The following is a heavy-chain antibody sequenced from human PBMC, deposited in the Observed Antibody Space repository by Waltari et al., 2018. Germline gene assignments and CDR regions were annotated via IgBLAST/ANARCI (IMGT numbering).Heavy chain of an antibody. Sequence: QVQLQQSGPGLLRPSGTLSLTCGVSGVSRSTNHWWSWVRQTPGKGLEWIGEIYHDGSTNYNPSLESRVAISLDKSKNQFSLKVKSVTAADTAVYFCARVAVPVVTSNWFDPWGQGILVTVSS. CDR3: ARVAVPVVTSNWFDP. J-gene: IGHJ5*02. D-gene: IGHD2-21*01. CDR2: IYHDGST. V-gene: IGHV4-4*02. CDR1: GVSRSTNHW.